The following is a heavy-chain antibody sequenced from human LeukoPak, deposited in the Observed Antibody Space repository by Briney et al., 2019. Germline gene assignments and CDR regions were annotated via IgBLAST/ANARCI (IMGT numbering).Heavy chain of an antibody. CDR3: ARDTGYYYDSSGYLGTTTDAFDI. J-gene: IGHJ3*02. CDR2: IYYSGST. D-gene: IGHD3-22*01. V-gene: IGHV4-59*01. CDR1: GGSISSYY. Sequence: SETLSLTCTVSGGSISSYYWSWIRQPPGKGLEWIGYIYYSGSTNYNPSLKSRVTISVDTSKNQLSLKLSSVTAADTAVYYCARDTGYYYDSSGYLGTTTDAFDIWGQGTMVTVSS.